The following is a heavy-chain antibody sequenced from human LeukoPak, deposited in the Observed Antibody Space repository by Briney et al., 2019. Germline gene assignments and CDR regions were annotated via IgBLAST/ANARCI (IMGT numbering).Heavy chain of an antibody. CDR2: ISSSSSYI. V-gene: IGHV3-21*01. CDR3: AREWSGELLDDY. CDR1: GFTFSSYS. J-gene: IGHJ4*02. D-gene: IGHD3-10*01. Sequence: PGGSLRLSCAASGFTFSSYSMNWVRQAPGKGLEWVSSISSSSSYIYYADSVKGRFTISRDNAKNSLYLQMNSLRAEDTAVYYCAREWSGELLDDYWGQGTLVTVSS.